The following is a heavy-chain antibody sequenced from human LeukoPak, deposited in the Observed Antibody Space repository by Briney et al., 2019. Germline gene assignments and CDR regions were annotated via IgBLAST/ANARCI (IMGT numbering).Heavy chain of an antibody. CDR3: AKISSSGYFPDY. D-gene: IGHD3-22*01. J-gene: IGHJ4*02. Sequence: GGSLRLSCAVSGVTVSSTDMSWVRQAPGKGLEWVPAISSSGGSTYYADSVKGRFTISRDNSKNTLCLQMNSLRAEDTAVYYCAKISSSGYFPDYWGQGTLVTVSS. V-gene: IGHV3-23*01. CDR1: GVTVSSTD. CDR2: ISSSGGST.